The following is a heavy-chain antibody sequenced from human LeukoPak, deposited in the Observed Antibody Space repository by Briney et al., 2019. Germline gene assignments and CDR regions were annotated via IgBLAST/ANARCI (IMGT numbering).Heavy chain of an antibody. Sequence: SETLSLTCTVSGGPISSYYWSWIRQPPGKGLEWIGYIYYSGSTNYNPSLKSRVTISVDTSKNQFSLKLSSVTAADTAVYYCATRSMDVWGQGTTVTVSS. CDR3: ATRSMDV. J-gene: IGHJ6*02. CDR2: IYYSGST. CDR1: GGPISSYY. V-gene: IGHV4-59*08.